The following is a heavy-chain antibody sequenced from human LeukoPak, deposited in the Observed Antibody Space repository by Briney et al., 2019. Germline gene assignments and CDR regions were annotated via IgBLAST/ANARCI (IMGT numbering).Heavy chain of an antibody. V-gene: IGHV1-18*04. CDR2: ISAYNGNT. CDR1: GYTFTSYG. D-gene: IGHD3-10*01. Sequence: ASVKLSFKASGYTFTSYGISWVRQAPGPGHEWMGWISAYNGNTNYAQKLQGGVTMTTDTSTSTAYMELRSLRSDDTAVYYCAREGSVIAWDYWGQGTLVTVSS. J-gene: IGHJ4*02. CDR3: AREGSVIAWDY.